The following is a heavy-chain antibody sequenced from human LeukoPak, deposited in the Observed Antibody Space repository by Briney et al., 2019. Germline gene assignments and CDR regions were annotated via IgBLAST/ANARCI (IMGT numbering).Heavy chain of an antibody. Sequence: GGSLRLSCAASGFTFSSYWMHWVRQAPGKGLVWVSRINSDGSSTSYADSVKGRFTISRDNAKNTLYLQMNSLRAEDTAVYYCARGSVGIAAAGTRGWGQGTLVTVSS. V-gene: IGHV3-74*01. CDR3: ARGSVGIAAAGTRG. CDR1: GFTFSSYW. D-gene: IGHD6-13*01. J-gene: IGHJ4*02. CDR2: INSDGSST.